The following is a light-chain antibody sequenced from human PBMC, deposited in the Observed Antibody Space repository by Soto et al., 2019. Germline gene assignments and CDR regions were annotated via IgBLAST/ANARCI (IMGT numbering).Light chain of an antibody. V-gene: IGKV3D-15*01. J-gene: IGKJ4*01. Sequence: EIVMTQSPATLPVSPGDRATLSCRASQSVNNNLAWYQQKPGQAPRLLIHGAFTRATGIPDRFRGSGSGTEFSLTIYSLQSEDSAVYYCQQYNNWPRSFGGGTKVDIK. CDR1: QSVNNN. CDR3: QQYNNWPRS. CDR2: GAF.